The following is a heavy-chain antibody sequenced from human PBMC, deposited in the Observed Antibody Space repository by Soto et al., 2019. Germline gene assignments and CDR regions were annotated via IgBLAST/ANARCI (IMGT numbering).Heavy chain of an antibody. D-gene: IGHD3-16*02. Sequence: QVQLVQSGAEVKKPGASVKVSCKASGYTFTSYDINWVRQATGQGLEWMGWMNPNSGNTGYAQKFQGRVTMTRNTSISTAYMELSSLRSEDTAVYYCARALYDYIWGSYRYDAFDIWGQGTMVTVSS. CDR3: ARALYDYIWGSYRYDAFDI. CDR1: GYTFTSYD. CDR2: MNPNSGNT. J-gene: IGHJ3*02. V-gene: IGHV1-8*01.